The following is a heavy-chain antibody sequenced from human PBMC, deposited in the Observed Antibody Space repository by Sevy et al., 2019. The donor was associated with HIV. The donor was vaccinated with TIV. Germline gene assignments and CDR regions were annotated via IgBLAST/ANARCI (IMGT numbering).Heavy chain of an antibody. D-gene: IGHD3-22*01. Sequence: GGSLRLSXAASXXXFSSYGIHWXXXTPGKGLEWVSFISSDGNDKYYADSVKGRFSISRDNYKKTVNLQVDGLRPEDXAVYFCAKPNTYYLDDRXREGXXXDXXXKGTMVTVSS. V-gene: IGHV3-30*18. J-gene: IGHJ3*01. CDR1: XXXFSSYG. CDR3: AKPNTYYLDDRXREGXXXDX. CDR2: ISSDGNDK.